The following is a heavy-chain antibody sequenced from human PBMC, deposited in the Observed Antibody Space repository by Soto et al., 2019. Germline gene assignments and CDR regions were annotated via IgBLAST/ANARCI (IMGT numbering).Heavy chain of an antibody. CDR3: ARQGYEYSSGWTPIDNDAFDI. CDR1: GYSFTSYW. V-gene: IGHV5-51*01. Sequence: GESLKISCKGSGYSFTSYWIGWVRQMPGKGLEWMGIIYPGDSDTRYSPSFQGQVTISADKSISTAYLQWSSLKASDTAMYYCARQGYEYSSGWTPIDNDAFDIWGQGTMVTVSS. D-gene: IGHD6-19*01. J-gene: IGHJ3*02. CDR2: IYPGDSDT.